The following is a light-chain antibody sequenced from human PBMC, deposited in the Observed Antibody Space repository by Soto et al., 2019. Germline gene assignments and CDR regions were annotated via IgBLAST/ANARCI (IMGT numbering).Light chain of an antibody. V-gene: IGLV2-14*01. CDR2: EVS. Sequence: QSVLTQPASVSGFPGQTITISCTGTSSDVGAYNYVSWYQQHLGKAPKLMIYEVSNRPSGVSDRFSGSKSGNTASLTISGLQAADEADYYCSSKRTTASLVFGTGTKVT. CDR1: SSDVGAYNY. CDR3: SSKRTTASLV. J-gene: IGLJ1*01.